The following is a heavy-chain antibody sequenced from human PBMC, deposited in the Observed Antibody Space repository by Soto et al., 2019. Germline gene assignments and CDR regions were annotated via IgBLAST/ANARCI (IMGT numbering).Heavy chain of an antibody. CDR3: ARDRLYFDY. V-gene: IGHV3-30-3*01. J-gene: IGHJ4*02. D-gene: IGHD6-25*01. Sequence: GGSLRLSCAASGFTFSSYAMHWVRQAPGKGLEWVAVISYDGSNKYYADSVKGRFTISRDNSKNTLYLQMNSLRAEDTAVYYCARDRLYFDYWGQGTLVTVSS. CDR2: ISYDGSNK. CDR1: GFTFSSYA.